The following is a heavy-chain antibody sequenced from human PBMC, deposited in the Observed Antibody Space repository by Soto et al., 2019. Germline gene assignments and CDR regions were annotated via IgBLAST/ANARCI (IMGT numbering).Heavy chain of an antibody. V-gene: IGHV3-30*18. CDR3: AKDLWFGELLGAPYDC. J-gene: IGHJ4*02. D-gene: IGHD3-10*01. Sequence: QVQLVDSGGDVVQPGRSLRLSCAASGFTFSRFGMHWVRQAPGKGLEWVATISYDGTNKYYADSVKGRFTISRDNSKNTLFLQMNSLRAEDTAVYYCAKDLWFGELLGAPYDCWGQGTRVTVSS. CDR2: ISYDGTNK. CDR1: GFTFSRFG.